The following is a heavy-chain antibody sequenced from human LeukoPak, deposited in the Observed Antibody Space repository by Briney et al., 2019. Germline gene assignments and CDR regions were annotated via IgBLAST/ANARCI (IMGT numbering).Heavy chain of an antibody. CDR3: ARVRSGSLDY. CDR2: IRSSSSDI. CDR1: GFTFHFYS. V-gene: IGHV3-21*01. Sequence: GGSLRLSCAASGFTFHFYSMTWVRQAPGKGLEWVSFIRSSSSDIYYADSVKGRFTISRDNAKNSLYLQMDSLRAEDTAVYYCARVRSGSLDYWGQGTLVTVSS. J-gene: IGHJ4*02. D-gene: IGHD1-26*01.